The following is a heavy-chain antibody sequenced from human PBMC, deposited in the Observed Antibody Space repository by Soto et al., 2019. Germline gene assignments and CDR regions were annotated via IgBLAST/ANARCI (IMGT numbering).Heavy chain of an antibody. J-gene: IGHJ4*02. D-gene: IGHD3-22*01. Sequence: SVKVSCKASGGTFISYAISWFRHAPLQGLEWMGGIIPIFGTANYAQKFQGRVTITADKSTGTAYMELSSLRSEDTAVYYCARTQRGSGYYYYFDYWGQGTLVTVSS. CDR2: IIPIFGTA. CDR3: ARTQRGSGYYYYFDY. V-gene: IGHV1-69*06. CDR1: GGTFISYA.